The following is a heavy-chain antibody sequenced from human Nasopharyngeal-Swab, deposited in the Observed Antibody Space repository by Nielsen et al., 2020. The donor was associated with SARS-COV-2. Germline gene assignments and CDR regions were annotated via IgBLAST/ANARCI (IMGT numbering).Heavy chain of an antibody. V-gene: IGHV4-61*02. D-gene: IGHD1-1*01. CDR3: ARAILNLGRGDYMDV. CDR2: PYTSGTT. Sequence: RQAPGKGLEWIGRPYTSGTTNYNPSLKSRVTISVDTSKDQFSLKLSSVTAADTAVYYCARAILNLGRGDYMDVWGKGTTVTSP. J-gene: IGHJ6*03.